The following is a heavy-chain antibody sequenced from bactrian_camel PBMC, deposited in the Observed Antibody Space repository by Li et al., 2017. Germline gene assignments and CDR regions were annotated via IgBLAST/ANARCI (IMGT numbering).Heavy chain of an antibody. CDR3: AADRAHYTFYGSPPDNY. J-gene: IGHJ4*01. CDR2: IYRGDGST. Sequence: QLVESGGGLVQPGGSLRLSCVGSGFTFGSGTDWMYWVRQAPGKERDWVATIYRGDGSTNYADSVKGRFTFSQDNAKNTVYLQMNSLKPEDTAVYYCAADRAHYTFYGSPPDNYWGQGTQVTV. V-gene: IGHV3S25*01. D-gene: IGHD2*01. CDR1: GFTFGSGTDW.